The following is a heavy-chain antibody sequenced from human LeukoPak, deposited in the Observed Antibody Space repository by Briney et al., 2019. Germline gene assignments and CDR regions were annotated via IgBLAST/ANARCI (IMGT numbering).Heavy chain of an antibody. Sequence: GGSLRLSCAASGFTFSSYSMNWVRQAPGKGLEWVSSISSSGSYIYYADSVKGRFTISRDNAKNSLYLQMNSLRAEDTAVYYCARSSSGWSFDYWGQGTLVTVSS. V-gene: IGHV3-21*01. D-gene: IGHD6-19*01. CDR3: ARSSSGWSFDY. J-gene: IGHJ4*02. CDR2: ISSSGSYI. CDR1: GFTFSSYS.